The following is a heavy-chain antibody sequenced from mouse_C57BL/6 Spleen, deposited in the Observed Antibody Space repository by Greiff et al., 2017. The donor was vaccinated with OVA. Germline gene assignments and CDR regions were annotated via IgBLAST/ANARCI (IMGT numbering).Heavy chain of an antibody. CDR2: LSYDGSN. CDR3: ARIYYDYDEDYYAMDY. J-gene: IGHJ4*01. V-gene: IGHV3-6*01. CDR1: GYSITSGYY. Sequence: ESGPGLVKPSQSLSLTCSVTGYSITSGYYWNWIRQFPGNKLEWMGYLSYDGSNNYNPSLKNRISITRDTSKNQFFLKLNSVTTEDTATYYCARIYYDYDEDYYAMDYWGQGTSVTVSS. D-gene: IGHD2-4*01.